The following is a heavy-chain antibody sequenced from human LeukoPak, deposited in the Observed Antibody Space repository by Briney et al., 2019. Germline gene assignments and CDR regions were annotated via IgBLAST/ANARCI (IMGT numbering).Heavy chain of an antibody. CDR3: ARGGDIVVVPAALIGWFDP. Sequence: GRSPRLSCAASGFTFSSYAMHWVRQAPGKGLEWVAVISYDGSNKYYADSVKGRFTISRDNSKNTLYLQMNSLRAEDTAVYYCARGGDIVVVPAALIGWFDPWGQGTLVTVSS. D-gene: IGHD2-2*01. CDR1: GFTFSSYA. CDR2: ISYDGSNK. V-gene: IGHV3-30*04. J-gene: IGHJ5*02.